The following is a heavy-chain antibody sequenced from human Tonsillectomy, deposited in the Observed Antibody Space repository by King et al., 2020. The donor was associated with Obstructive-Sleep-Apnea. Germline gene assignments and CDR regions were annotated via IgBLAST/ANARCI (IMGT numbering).Heavy chain of an antibody. CDR2: ISGSGGNT. D-gene: IGHD1-14*01. CDR3: ASLEPVNSFDY. V-gene: IGHV3-23*04. CDR1: GFTFSSYA. J-gene: IGHJ4*02. Sequence: VQLVESGGGLEQPGGSLRLSCAASGFTFSSYAMSWVRQAPGKGLEWVSAISGSGGNTYYADPVKGRFTISRDNSKNTLYLQMNSLRAADTALYYCASLEPVNSFDYWGRGTLVTVSS.